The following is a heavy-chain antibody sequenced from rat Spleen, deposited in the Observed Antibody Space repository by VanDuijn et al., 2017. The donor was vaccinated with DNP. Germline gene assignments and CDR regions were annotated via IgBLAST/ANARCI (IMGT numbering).Heavy chain of an antibody. Sequence: EVQLVESDGGLMQPGRSLKLSCAASGFTFSDYYMAWVRQAPAKGLEWVATISYNGGSPYYRDSVKGRFTISRDNAQSTLYLQMDSLRSEDTATYYCARHRTIMPYYYAMDAWGQGASVTVSS. V-gene: IGHV5-7*01. D-gene: IGHD3-8*01. CDR2: ISYNGGSP. J-gene: IGHJ4*01. CDR1: GFTFSDYY. CDR3: ARHRTIMPYYYAMDA.